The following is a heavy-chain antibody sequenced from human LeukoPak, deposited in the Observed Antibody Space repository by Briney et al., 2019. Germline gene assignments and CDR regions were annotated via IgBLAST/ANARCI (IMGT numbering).Heavy chain of an antibody. V-gene: IGHV4-34*01. CDR3: ARGGYGILTGYYYYYYYMDV. CDR2: INHSGST. D-gene: IGHD3-9*01. Sequence: SETLSLTCAVYGGSFSGYYWSWIRQPPGKGLEWIGEINHSGSTNYNPSLKSRVAISVDTSKNQFSLKLSSVTAADTAVYYCARGGYGILTGYYYYYYYMDVWGKGTTVTVSS. J-gene: IGHJ6*03. CDR1: GGSFSGYY.